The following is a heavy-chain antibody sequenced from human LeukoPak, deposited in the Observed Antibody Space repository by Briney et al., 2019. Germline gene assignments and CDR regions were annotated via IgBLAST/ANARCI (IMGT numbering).Heavy chain of an antibody. Sequence: SQTLSLTCTVSGGSISSGSYYWSWIRQPAGKGLEWIGRIYTSGSTNANPSLKSLATTTVDSTNNQFSLKMSPVTAADTAMYYCAKYKNYYYYMDVWGKGTTVTVSS. CDR3: AKYKNYYYYMDV. D-gene: IGHD1-1*01. CDR1: GGSISSGSYY. V-gene: IGHV4-61*02. CDR2: IYTSGST. J-gene: IGHJ6*03.